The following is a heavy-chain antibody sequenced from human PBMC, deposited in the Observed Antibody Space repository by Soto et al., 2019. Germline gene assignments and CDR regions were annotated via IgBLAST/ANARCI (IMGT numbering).Heavy chain of an antibody. D-gene: IGHD3-22*01. CDR1: GFTFSSYD. CDR3: AREMAYYDSSGYFYYYGMDV. J-gene: IGHJ6*02. CDR2: IGTAGDT. Sequence: EVQLVESGGGLVHPGGSLRLSCAASGFTFSSYDMHWVRQATGKGLEWVSAIGTAGDTYYPGSVKGRFTISRENAKNSLYLQMNSLRAGDTAVYYCAREMAYYDSSGYFYYYGMDVWGQGTTVTVSS. V-gene: IGHV3-13*04.